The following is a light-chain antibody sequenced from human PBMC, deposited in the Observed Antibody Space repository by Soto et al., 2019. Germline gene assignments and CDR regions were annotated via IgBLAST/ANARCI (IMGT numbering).Light chain of an antibody. Sequence: EVVMTQSPLSLPVTLGQPASISCRSSQSLEYSDGNAYLNWFHQRPGQSPRRLIYRASNRDSGVPDRFSGSWSATDFMLKISRVEAEDGEVYYFMQDTPWPPTFGRGTKLEIK. CDR3: MQDTPWPPT. J-gene: IGKJ1*01. CDR1: QSLEYSDGNAY. V-gene: IGKV2-30*01. CDR2: RAS.